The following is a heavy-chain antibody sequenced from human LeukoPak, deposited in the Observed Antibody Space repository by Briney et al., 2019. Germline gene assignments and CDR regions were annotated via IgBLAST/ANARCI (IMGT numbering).Heavy chain of an antibody. Sequence: SETLSLTCTVSGGSIGTYYWSWVRQSPGKGLEWIGYIYVTGNRYNPYLQSRVTISVDTSRNQFFLKMSSVTAADMAVYYCARHIGGGIEDMDVWGKGTKVTVSS. D-gene: IGHD3-16*02. CDR3: ARHIGGGIEDMDV. J-gene: IGHJ6*03. CDR1: GGSIGTYY. CDR2: IYVTGN. V-gene: IGHV4-59*08.